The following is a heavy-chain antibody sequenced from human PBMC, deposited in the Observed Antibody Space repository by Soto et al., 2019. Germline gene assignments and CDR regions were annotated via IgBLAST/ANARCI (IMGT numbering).Heavy chain of an antibody. CDR2: ISLSGGTT. D-gene: IGHD6-19*01. J-gene: IGHJ3*02. CDR3: AKEWAGDAFDI. V-gene: IGHV3-23*01. CDR1: GFTFRTYA. Sequence: GSLRLSCAASGFTFRTYAMTWVRQAPGQGLEWVSSISLSGGTTYYADSVKGRFTISRDNSKDTLYLQMTSLRAEDTATYFCAKEWAGDAFDIWGQGTVVTVSS.